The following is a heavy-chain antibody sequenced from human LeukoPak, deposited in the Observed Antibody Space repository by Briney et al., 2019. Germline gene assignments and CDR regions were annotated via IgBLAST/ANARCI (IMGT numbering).Heavy chain of an antibody. V-gene: IGHV1-69*05. CDR2: IIPIFGTA. J-gene: IGHJ3*02. CDR1: GGTFSSYA. Sequence: ASVKVSCKASGGTFSSYAISWVRQAPGQGLEWMGGIIPIFGTANCAQKFQGRVTITTDESTSTAYMELSSLRSEDTAVYYCARGSTPAGLVAFDIWGQGTMVTVSS. D-gene: IGHD3/OR15-3a*01. CDR3: ARGSTPAGLVAFDI.